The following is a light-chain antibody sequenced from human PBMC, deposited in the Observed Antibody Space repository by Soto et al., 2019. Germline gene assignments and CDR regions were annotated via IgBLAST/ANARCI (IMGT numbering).Light chain of an antibody. Sequence: EVVMTQSPLSLPVTLGQPASISCRSSQSLVNSDGNTYLNWFQERPGQSPRRLIYKVSNRDSGVPDRFGGSGSGTDFTLKISGVEAEDVVVYYCMPGSYWPRTFGRGTKVEIK. V-gene: IGKV2-30*01. CDR2: KVS. J-gene: IGKJ1*01. CDR3: MPGSYWPRT. CDR1: QSLVNSDGNTY.